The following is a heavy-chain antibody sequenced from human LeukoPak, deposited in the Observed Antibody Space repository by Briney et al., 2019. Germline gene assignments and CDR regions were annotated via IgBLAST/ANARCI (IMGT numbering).Heavy chain of an antibody. CDR3: ARDHRPYDYSNSGYFDY. Sequence: GASVKVSCKASGYTFTSYYMHWVRQAPGQGLEWMGIINPSGGSTSYAQKFQGRVTMTRDMSTSTVYMELSSLRSEDTAVYYCARDHRPYDYSNSGYFDYWGQGTLVTVSS. CDR1: GYTFTSYY. D-gene: IGHD4-11*01. J-gene: IGHJ4*02. V-gene: IGHV1-46*01. CDR2: INPSGGST.